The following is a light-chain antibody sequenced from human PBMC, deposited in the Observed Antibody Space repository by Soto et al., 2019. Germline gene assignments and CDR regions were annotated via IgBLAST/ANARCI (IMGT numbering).Light chain of an antibody. CDR3: LSFDSSLSVV. V-gene: IGLV1-40*01. J-gene: IGLJ2*01. Sequence: QSVLTQPPSVSGAPGQRVTISCTGSSSNIGAGYDVHWYQQLHGRAPKFLIYGNTNRPSGVPDRFSGSKSGPSASLAITGLQAEDEADYYCLSFDSSLSVVFGGGTKVTVL. CDR2: GNT. CDR1: SSNIGAGYD.